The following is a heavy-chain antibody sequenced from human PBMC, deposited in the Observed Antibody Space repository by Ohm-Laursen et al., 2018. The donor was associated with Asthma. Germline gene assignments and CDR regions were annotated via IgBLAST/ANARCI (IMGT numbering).Heavy chain of an antibody. CDR2: INPNSGGT. Sequence: SVKVSCKASGYTFTGYYMHWVRQAPGQGLEWMGRINPNSGGTNYAQKFQGRVTMTRDTSISTAYMELSRLRSDDTAVYYCARVTRYSSSLGWWFDPWGQGTLVTVSS. D-gene: IGHD6-13*01. CDR3: ARVTRYSSSLGWWFDP. CDR1: GYTFTGYY. V-gene: IGHV1-2*06. J-gene: IGHJ5*02.